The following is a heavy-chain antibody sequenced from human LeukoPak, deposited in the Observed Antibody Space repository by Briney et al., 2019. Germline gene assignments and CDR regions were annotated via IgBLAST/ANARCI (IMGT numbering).Heavy chain of an antibody. Sequence: SETLSLTCTVSGGSISSYYWSWIRQPPGKGLEWIGYIYYSGSTNYNPSLKSRVTISVDTSKNQFSLKLSSVTAADTAVYYCARGLGSGSYRSDYWGQGTLVTVSS. J-gene: IGHJ4*02. D-gene: IGHD3-10*01. V-gene: IGHV4-59*01. CDR3: ARGLGSGSYRSDY. CDR1: GGSISSYY. CDR2: IYYSGST.